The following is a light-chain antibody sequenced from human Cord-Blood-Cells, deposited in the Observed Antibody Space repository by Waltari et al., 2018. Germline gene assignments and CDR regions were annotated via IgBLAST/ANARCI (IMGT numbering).Light chain of an antibody. J-gene: IGLJ1*01. V-gene: IGLV2-14*01. CDR1: SRDVGGYNY. Sequence: QSALTQPASVSGSPGQSITISCTGTSRDVGGYNYVSWYQQHPGKAPKLMIYDVSKRPSGVSNRFSGSKSGNTASLTISGLQAEDEADYYCSSHTSSSTFEYVFGTGTKVTVL. CDR3: SSHTSSSTFEYV. CDR2: DVS.